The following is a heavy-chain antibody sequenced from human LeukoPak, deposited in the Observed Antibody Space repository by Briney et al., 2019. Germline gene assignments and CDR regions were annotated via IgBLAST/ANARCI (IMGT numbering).Heavy chain of an antibody. CDR3: AKGVGYCSGGSCQQFDY. CDR1: GFTFSGYG. D-gene: IGHD2-15*01. J-gene: IGHJ4*02. CDR2: ISGSGGST. V-gene: IGHV3-23*01. Sequence: AGGSLRLSCAASGFTFSGYGMSWVRQAPGKGLKWVSAISGSGGSTYYADSVKGRITISRDNSKNTLHLQMNSLRAEDTAVYYCAKGVGYCSGGSCQQFDYWGQGTLVTVSS.